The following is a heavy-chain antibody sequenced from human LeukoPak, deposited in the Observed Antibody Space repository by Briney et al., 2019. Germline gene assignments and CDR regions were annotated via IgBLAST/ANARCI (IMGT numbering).Heavy chain of an antibody. D-gene: IGHD3-3*01. J-gene: IGHJ4*02. CDR1: GFTFTSYW. Sequence: GGSLRLSCAASGFTFTSYWMRWVRQAPGKGLEWVAVISYDGSNKYYADFVKGRFTISRDNSKNTLYLQMNSLRTEDTAVYYCAKGYYGYDFWSGGDYWGQGTLVIVSS. CDR3: AKGYYGYDFWSGGDY. CDR2: ISYDGSNK. V-gene: IGHV3-30*18.